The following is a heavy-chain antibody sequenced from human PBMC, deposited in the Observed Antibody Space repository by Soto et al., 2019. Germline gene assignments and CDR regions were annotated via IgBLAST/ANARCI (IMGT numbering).Heavy chain of an antibody. CDR1: GYTFTSYA. CDR2: INAGNGNT. V-gene: IGHV1-3*01. CDR3: ARDPGTTVTTTQVFDY. Sequence: ASVKVSCKASGYTFTSYAMHWVRQAPGQRLEWMGWINAGNGNTKYSQKFQGRVTITRDTSASTAYMELSGLRSEDTAVYYCARDPGTTVTTTQVFDYWGQGTLVTVSS. J-gene: IGHJ4*02. D-gene: IGHD4-17*01.